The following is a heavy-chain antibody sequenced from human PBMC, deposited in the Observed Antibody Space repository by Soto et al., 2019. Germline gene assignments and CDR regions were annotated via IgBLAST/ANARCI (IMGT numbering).Heavy chain of an antibody. J-gene: IGHJ4*02. CDR3: ARVRRYCSGGSGYPGVYGGYDY. Sequence: PGGSLRLSCAASGFTFSSYAMHWVRQAPGKGLEWVAVISYDGSNKYYADSVKGRFTISRDNSKNTLYLQMNSLRAEDTAVYYSARVRRYCSGGSGYPGVYGGYDYGGQEPRVTVSS. CDR1: GFTFSSYA. CDR2: ISYDGSNK. V-gene: IGHV3-30-3*01. D-gene: IGHD2-15*01.